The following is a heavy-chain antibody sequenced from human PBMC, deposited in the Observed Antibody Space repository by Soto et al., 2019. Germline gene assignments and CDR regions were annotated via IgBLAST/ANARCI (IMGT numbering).Heavy chain of an antibody. V-gene: IGHV5-51*01. D-gene: IGHD4-4*01. Sequence: GESLKISCKGSGYSFTSYWIGWVRQIPGKGLEWMGIIYPGDSDTRYSPSFQGQVTISADKSISTAYLQWSSLKASDTAMYYCARPYSNYSLRLAFDIWGQGTMVTVSS. CDR1: GYSFTSYW. J-gene: IGHJ3*02. CDR2: IYPGDSDT. CDR3: ARPYSNYSLRLAFDI.